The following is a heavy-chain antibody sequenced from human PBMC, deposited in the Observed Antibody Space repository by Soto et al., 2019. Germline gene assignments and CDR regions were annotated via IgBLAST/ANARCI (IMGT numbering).Heavy chain of an antibody. CDR3: ARGRIVVVVAALNWFDP. V-gene: IGHV4-34*01. CDR2: INHSGST. CDR1: GGSFSGYY. Sequence: QVQLQQWGAGLLKPSETLSLTCAVYGGSFSGYYWSWIRQPPGKGLGWIGEINHSGSTNYNPSLKCRVTISVDTSKNQFSLKLSSVTAADTAVYYCARGRIVVVVAALNWFDPWGQGTLVTVSS. J-gene: IGHJ5*02. D-gene: IGHD2-15*01.